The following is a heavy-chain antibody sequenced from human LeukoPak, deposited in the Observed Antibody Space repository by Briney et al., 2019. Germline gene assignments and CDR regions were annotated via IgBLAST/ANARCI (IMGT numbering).Heavy chain of an antibody. V-gene: IGHV3-7*05. J-gene: IGHJ4*02. Sequence: GGSLRLSCAVSGFTVSSSYMSWVRQAPGKGLEWVANINQDGSEKYYVDSVKGRFTISRDNAKNSLYLQMNSLRAEDAAVYYCARDHSEPGVFLDHWGQGTLVTVSS. CDR1: GFTVSSSY. D-gene: IGHD1-14*01. CDR3: ARDHSEPGVFLDH. CDR2: INQDGSEK.